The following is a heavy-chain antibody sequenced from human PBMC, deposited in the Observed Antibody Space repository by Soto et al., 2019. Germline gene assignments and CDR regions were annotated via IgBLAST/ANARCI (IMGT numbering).Heavy chain of an antibody. D-gene: IGHD2-21*02. Sequence: QVQLVQSGAEVRKPGASVKVSCKPSGYTFNTYYLHWLRQAPGQALEWMGVIHPSGGGTTYAQKFLRRVTLSRDTSTPTVFMELSSLRSDDTAVYYCARGGHIAVVTASFDNWGQGTLVTVSS. CDR1: GYTFNTYY. V-gene: IGHV1-46*02. CDR3: ARGGHIAVVTASFDN. J-gene: IGHJ4*02. CDR2: IHPSGGGT.